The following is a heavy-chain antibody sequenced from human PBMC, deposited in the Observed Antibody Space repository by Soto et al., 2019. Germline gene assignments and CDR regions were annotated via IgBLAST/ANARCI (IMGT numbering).Heavy chain of an antibody. J-gene: IGHJ4*02. CDR1: GGTFSSYA. D-gene: IGHD6-19*01. Sequence: GASVKVSCKASGGTFSSYAISWVRQAPGQGLEWMGGIIPIFGTANYAQKFQGRVTITADESTSTAYMELSSLRSDDTAVYYCARSEEQWLVRTFDYWGQATLVTVSS. CDR2: IIPIFGTA. CDR3: ARSEEQWLVRTFDY. V-gene: IGHV1-69*13.